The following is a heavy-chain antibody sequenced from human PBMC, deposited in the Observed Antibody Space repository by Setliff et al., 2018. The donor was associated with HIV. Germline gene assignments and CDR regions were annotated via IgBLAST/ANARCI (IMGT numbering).Heavy chain of an antibody. CDR3: ARGGKRAFDI. CDR2: ISSTGAA. CDR1: GDSINSHF. J-gene: IGHJ3*02. V-gene: IGHV4-59*11. Sequence: PSETLSLTCTVSGDSINSHFWTWIRQSPRKGLEWIGYISSTGAAWYNPSLKGRVTMSIDTSKIHFSLTLSSVSGADTALYFCARGGKRAFDIWGQGAMVTVSS.